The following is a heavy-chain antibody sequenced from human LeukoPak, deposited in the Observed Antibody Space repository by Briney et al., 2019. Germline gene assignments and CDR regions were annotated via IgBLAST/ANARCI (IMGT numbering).Heavy chain of an antibody. J-gene: IGHJ4*02. D-gene: IGHD3-10*01. CDR2: ISSSSSTI. V-gene: IGHV3-48*04. Sequence: GGSLRLSCAASGFTFSSYSMNWVRQAPGKGLEWVSYISSSSSTIYYADSVKGRFTISRDNAKNSLYLQMNSLRAEDTAVYYCARGEPYYYGSGSPFDYWGQGTLVTVSS. CDR3: ARGEPYYYGSGSPFDY. CDR1: GFTFSSYS.